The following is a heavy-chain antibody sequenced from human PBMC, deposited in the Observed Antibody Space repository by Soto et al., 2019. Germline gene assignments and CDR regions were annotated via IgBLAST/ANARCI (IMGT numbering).Heavy chain of an antibody. D-gene: IGHD2-15*01. J-gene: IGHJ4*02. CDR1: GGSISSGGYY. CDR2: IYFRGST. Sequence: SETLSLTCTVSGGSISSGGYYWNWIRQPPGKGLEWIGYIYFRGSTNYNPSLKSRVTISVDTSKNQFSLKLSSVTAADTAVYYCARDPGGRYDYWGQGTLVTVSS. V-gene: IGHV4-61*08. CDR3: ARDPGGRYDY.